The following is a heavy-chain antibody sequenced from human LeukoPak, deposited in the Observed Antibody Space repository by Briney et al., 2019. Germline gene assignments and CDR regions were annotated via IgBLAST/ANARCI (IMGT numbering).Heavy chain of an antibody. CDR1: GFTFNSYA. D-gene: IGHD2-2*01. CDR2: IDSIGDST. J-gene: IGHJ4*02. Sequence: GGSLRLSCAASGFTFNSYAMQWVRHAPGKGLEYVSGIDSIGDSTYYANSVKGRFCISRDNSKNTVYLQMDSLKAEDMAVYYCARADCSSSSCYTVSYWGQGTLVTDSS. V-gene: IGHV3-64*01. CDR3: ARADCSSSSCYTVSY.